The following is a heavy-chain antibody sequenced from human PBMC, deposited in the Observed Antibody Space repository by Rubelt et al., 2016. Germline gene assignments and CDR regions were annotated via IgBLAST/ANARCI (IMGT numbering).Heavy chain of an antibody. CDR1: GYTFTGYY. CDR3: ARDDSPYYYDSSGYYDY. D-gene: IGHD3-22*01. CDR2: INPNSGGT. V-gene: IGHV1-2*02. J-gene: IGHJ4*02. Sequence: QVQLVQSGAEVKKPGASVKVSCKASGYTFTGYYMHWVRQAPGQGLEWMGWINPNSGGTNYAQKVQGGVTRPREPSISTAYMELSRLRSDDTAVYYCARDDSPYYYDSSGYYDYWGQGTLVTVSS.